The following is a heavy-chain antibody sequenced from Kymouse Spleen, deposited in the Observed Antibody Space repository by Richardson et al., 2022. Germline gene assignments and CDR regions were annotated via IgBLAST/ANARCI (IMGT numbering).Heavy chain of an antibody. CDR3: AKDRDYGSGSYSLL*L. D-gene: IGHD3-10*01. Sequence: EVQLVESGGGLVQPGRSLRLSCAASGFTFDDYAMHWVRQAPGKGLEWVSGISWNSGSIGYADSVKGRFTISRDNAKNSLYLQMNSLRAEDTALYYCAKDRDYGSGSYSLL*LLGPGNPGHRLL. J-gene: IGHJ4*02. CDR1: GFTFDDYA. CDR2: ISWNSGSI. V-gene: IGHV3-9*01.